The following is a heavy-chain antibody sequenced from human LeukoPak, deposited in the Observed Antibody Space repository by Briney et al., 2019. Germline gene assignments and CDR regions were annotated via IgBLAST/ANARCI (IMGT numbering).Heavy chain of an antibody. CDR1: GFTFSTYA. D-gene: IGHD3-22*01. CDR3: ARERGFWGDNSGGFDI. CDR2: MSYDGSNE. Sequence: PGGSLRLSCAASGFTFSTYAMNWVRQAPGKGLELVAVMSYDGSNEYYADSVKGRFTISRDNSKNTVFLQMNSLRTEDTAIYYCARERGFWGDNSGGFDIWGQGTMVTVSS. J-gene: IGHJ3*02. V-gene: IGHV3-30*04.